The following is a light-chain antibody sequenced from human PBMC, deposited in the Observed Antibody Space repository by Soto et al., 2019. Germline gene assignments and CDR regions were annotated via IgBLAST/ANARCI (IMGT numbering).Light chain of an antibody. J-gene: IGLJ2*01. CDR3: SSYAGRSV. Sequence: QSALTQPPSASGSPGQSVTISCTGTSSDVGGYNSVSWYQQHPGKAPRLMIYEVSKRPSGVPDRFSGSKSGSTTSLTVSGLQAEDEADYYCSSYAGRSVFGGGTKLTVL. V-gene: IGLV2-8*01. CDR2: EVS. CDR1: SSDVGGYNS.